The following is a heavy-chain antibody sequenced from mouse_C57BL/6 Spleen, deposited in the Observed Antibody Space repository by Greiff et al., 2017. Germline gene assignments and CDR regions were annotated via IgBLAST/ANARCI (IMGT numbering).Heavy chain of an antibody. CDR1: GYTFTSYW. D-gene: IGHD2-1*01. Sequence: QVQLQQPGAELVKPGASVKLSCKASGYTFTSYWMHWVKQRPGRGLEWIGRIDPNSGGTKYNEKVKSKDTLTVDKPSSTAYMQLSSLTSEVSAVYYCARNYGNYEWYYFDYWGQGTTLTVSS. CDR3: ARNYGNYEWYYFDY. V-gene: IGHV1-72*01. CDR2: IDPNSGGT. J-gene: IGHJ2*01.